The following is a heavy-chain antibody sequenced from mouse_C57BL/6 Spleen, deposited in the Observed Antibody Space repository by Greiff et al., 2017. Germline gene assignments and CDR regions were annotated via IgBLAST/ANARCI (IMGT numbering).Heavy chain of an antibody. Sequence: QVQLQQPGAELVRPGSSVKLSCKASGYTFTSYWMDWVKQRPGQGLEWIGNIYPSDSETHYNQKFKDKATLTVDKSSSTAYMQLSSLTSEASAVYYCARSGYYGSSYGAMDYWGQGTSVTVSS. CDR2: IYPSDSET. CDR1: GYTFTSYW. CDR3: ARSGYYGSSYGAMDY. J-gene: IGHJ4*01. D-gene: IGHD1-1*01. V-gene: IGHV1-61*01.